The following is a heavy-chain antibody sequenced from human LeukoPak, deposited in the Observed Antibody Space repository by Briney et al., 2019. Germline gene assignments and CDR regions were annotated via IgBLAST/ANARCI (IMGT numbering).Heavy chain of an antibody. D-gene: IGHD3-3*01. CDR2: IYHSGST. V-gene: IGHV4-38-2*01. CDR3: ASTPMYYDFWSGHERNFDY. Sequence: SETLSLTCAVSGYSISSGYYWGWIRQPPGKGLEWIGSIYHSGSTYYSPSLKSRVTISVDTSKNQFSLKLSSVTAADTAVYYCASTPMYYDFWSGHERNFDYWGQGTLVTVSS. CDR1: GYSISSGYY. J-gene: IGHJ4*02.